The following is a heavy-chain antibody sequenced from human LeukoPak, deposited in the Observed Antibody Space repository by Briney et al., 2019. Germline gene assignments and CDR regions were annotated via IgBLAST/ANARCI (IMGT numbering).Heavy chain of an antibody. CDR3: AKDSTAAAGGVFDY. J-gene: IGHJ4*02. Sequence: PGGSLRLSCAASGFTFDDYAMHWVRQAPGKGLEWVSGISWNSGSIGYADSVKGRFTISRDNAKNSLYLQMNGLRAEDMALYYCAKDSTAAAGGVFDYWGQGTLVTVSS. D-gene: IGHD6-13*01. CDR1: GFTFDDYA. CDR2: ISWNSGSI. V-gene: IGHV3-9*03.